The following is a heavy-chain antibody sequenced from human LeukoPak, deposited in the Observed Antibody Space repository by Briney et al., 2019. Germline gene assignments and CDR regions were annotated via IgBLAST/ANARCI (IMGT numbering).Heavy chain of an antibody. J-gene: IGHJ3*02. CDR3: ARVWEPQYCGGDCYRLDAFDI. CDR2: ISVSGGTK. D-gene: IGHD2-21*02. CDR1: GFTFSDYY. Sequence: GGSLRLSCAASGFTFSDYYMNWIRQAPGKGLEWVSYISVSGGTKYYADSVKGRFSISRDNAKNTLYLQMNSLRAEDTAVYYCARVWEPQYCGGDCYRLDAFDIWGQGTMVTVSS. V-gene: IGHV3-11*04.